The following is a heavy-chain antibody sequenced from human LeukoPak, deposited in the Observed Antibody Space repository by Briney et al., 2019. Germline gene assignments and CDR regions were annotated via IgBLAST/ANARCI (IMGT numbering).Heavy chain of an antibody. CDR3: AKGSIELRYFDWLSVGDYYGMDV. CDR1: GFTFSSYG. V-gene: IGHV3-30*18. D-gene: IGHD3-9*01. CDR2: ISYDGSNK. J-gene: IGHJ6*02. Sequence: SGGSLRLSCAASGFTFSSYGMHWVRQAPGKGLEWVAVISYDGSNKYYAHSVKGRFTISRDNSKNTLYLQMNSLRAEDTAVYYCAKGSIELRYFDWLSVGDYYGMDVWGQGTTVTVSS.